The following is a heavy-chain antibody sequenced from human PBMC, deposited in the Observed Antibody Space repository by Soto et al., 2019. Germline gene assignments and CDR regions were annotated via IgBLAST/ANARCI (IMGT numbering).Heavy chain of an antibody. Sequence: QVQLHESGPGLVRPSETLSLTCTVSGGSIHGYYWSWIRQPPGKGLEWLGYVYFTGSTNYNPSLNSRVTKSVSTSKKQCSLRLTSVTAADTAVYYCAKSLATPATNIDYWGQGTLVTVSS. D-gene: IGHD6-6*01. J-gene: IGHJ4*02. V-gene: IGHV4-59*03. CDR3: AKSLATPATNIDY. CDR1: GGSIHGYY. CDR2: VYFTGST.